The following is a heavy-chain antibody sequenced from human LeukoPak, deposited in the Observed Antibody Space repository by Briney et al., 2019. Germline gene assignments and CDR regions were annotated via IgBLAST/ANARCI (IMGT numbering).Heavy chain of an antibody. CDR2: SGSGGST. V-gene: IGHV3-23*01. D-gene: IGHD3-3*01. Sequence: GGSLRLSCAASGFTFSSYAMRWVRQAPGEGLEWVSGSGSGGSTYYADSVKGRFTISRDNSKNTLYLQMNSLRAEDTAVYYCARDFWSGYYPNYWGQGTLVTVSS. CDR3: ARDFWSGYYPNY. J-gene: IGHJ4*02. CDR1: GFTFSSYA.